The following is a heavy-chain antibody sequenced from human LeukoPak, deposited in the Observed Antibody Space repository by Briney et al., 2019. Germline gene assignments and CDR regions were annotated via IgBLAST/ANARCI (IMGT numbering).Heavy chain of an antibody. CDR1: GYTFTSYY. CDR2: INPSGGST. V-gene: IGHV1-46*01. Sequence: ASVKVSCKASGYTFTSYYMHWVRQAPGQGLEWMGIINPSGGSTSYAQKFQGRVIMTRDMSTSTVYMELSSLRSDDTAVYYCASQSFEGFWFDPWGQGTLVTVSS. D-gene: IGHD3-10*01. CDR3: ASQSFEGFWFDP. J-gene: IGHJ5*02.